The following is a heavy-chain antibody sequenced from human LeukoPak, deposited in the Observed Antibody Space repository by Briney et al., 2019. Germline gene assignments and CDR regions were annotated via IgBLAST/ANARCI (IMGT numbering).Heavy chain of an antibody. CDR1: GFTFSSYA. Sequence: GGSLRLSCAASGFTFSSYAMSWVRQAPGKGLEWVSAISGSGGSTYYADSVKGRFTISRDNSKNTLYLQMNSLRAKDTAVYYCAKDADPYCSDINCLPGYYYMDVWGKGTTVTVSS. D-gene: IGHD2-15*01. V-gene: IGHV3-23*01. J-gene: IGHJ6*03. CDR3: AKDADPYCSDINCLPGYYYMDV. CDR2: ISGSGGST.